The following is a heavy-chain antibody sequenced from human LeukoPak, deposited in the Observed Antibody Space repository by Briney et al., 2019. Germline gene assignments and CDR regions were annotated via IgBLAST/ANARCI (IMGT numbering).Heavy chain of an antibody. CDR2: MNPNSGNT. CDR1: GYTFTGYY. Sequence: ASVKVSCKASGYTFTGYYMHWVRQAPGQGLEWMGWMNPNSGNTGYAQKFQGRVTMTRNTSISTAYMELSSLRSEDTAVYYCARGLVPWLFVNFDYWGQGTLVTVSS. J-gene: IGHJ4*02. V-gene: IGHV1-8*02. D-gene: IGHD6-13*01. CDR3: ARGLVPWLFVNFDY.